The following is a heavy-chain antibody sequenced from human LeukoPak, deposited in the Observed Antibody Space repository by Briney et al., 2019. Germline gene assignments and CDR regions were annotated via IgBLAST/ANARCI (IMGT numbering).Heavy chain of an antibody. CDR2: IRYDGSNK. J-gene: IGHJ3*02. CDR1: GFTFSSYG. CDR3: AKDLRTVTTSPRLAFDI. V-gene: IGHV3-30*02. D-gene: IGHD4-17*01. Sequence: GGSLRLSCAASGFTFSSYGMHWVRQAPGKGLEWVAFIRYDGSNKYYADSVKGRFTISRDNSKNTLYLQMNSLRAEDTAVYYCAKDLRTVTTSPRLAFDIWGQGTMVTVSS.